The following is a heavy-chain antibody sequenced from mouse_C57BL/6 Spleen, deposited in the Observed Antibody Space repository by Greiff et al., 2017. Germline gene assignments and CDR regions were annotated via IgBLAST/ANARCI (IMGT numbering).Heavy chain of an antibody. J-gene: IGHJ2*01. D-gene: IGHD1-1*01. CDR2: IDPSDSYT. CDR1: GYTFTSYW. V-gene: IGHV1-69*01. Sequence: QVQLQQPGAELVMPGASVKLSCKASGYTFTSYWMHWVKQRPGQGLEWIGEIDPSDSYTNYNQNFKGKSTLTVDKSSSTAYMQLSSLTSEDSAVYYCARRGYGSSYYFDYWGAGTTLTVSS. CDR3: ARRGYGSSYYFDY.